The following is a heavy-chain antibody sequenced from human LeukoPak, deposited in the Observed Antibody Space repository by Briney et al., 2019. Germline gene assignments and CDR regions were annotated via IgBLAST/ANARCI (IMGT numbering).Heavy chain of an antibody. J-gene: IGHJ4*02. V-gene: IGHV3-7*01. CDR3: ARAGDAGSADY. CDR1: GFTFSAYW. D-gene: IGHD3-10*01. CDR2: TNEEGSEK. Sequence: PGGSLRVSCAASGFTFSAYWMSWVRQVPGKGLEWVANTNEEGSEKYYVDSVKGRFTISRDNGRNSLYLQMNSLRAEDTAFYYCARAGDAGSADYWGQGTLVTVSS.